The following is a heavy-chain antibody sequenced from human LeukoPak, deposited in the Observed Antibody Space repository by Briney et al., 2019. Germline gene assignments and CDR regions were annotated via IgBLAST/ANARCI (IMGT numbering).Heavy chain of an antibody. V-gene: IGHV4-4*07. J-gene: IGHJ4*02. D-gene: IGHD6-13*01. CDR1: GGSISSYY. CDR3: ASLENPGYSSSWYPNFDY. CDR2: IYTSGST. Sequence: SETLSLTCTVSGGSISSYYWSWIRQPAGKGLEWIGRIYTSGSTNYNPSLKSRVTMSVDTSKNQFSLKLSSVTAADTAVYYCASLENPGYSSSWYPNFDYWGQGTLVTVSS.